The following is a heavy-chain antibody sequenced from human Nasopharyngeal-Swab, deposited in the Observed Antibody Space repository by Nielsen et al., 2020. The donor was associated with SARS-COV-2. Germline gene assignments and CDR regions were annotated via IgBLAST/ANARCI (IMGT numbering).Heavy chain of an antibody. CDR1: GESFSYYY. J-gene: IGHJ4*02. Sequence: SETLSLTCAAYGESFSYYYWGWIRQPPGKGLEWIGNIYYSGSTYYNPSLKSRVTISVDASKNQFSLKLSSVTAADTAVYYCARDLTSSGYFDFWGQGTLVTVSS. V-gene: IGHV4-34*01. D-gene: IGHD3-9*01. CDR3: ARDLTSSGYFDF. CDR2: IYYSGST.